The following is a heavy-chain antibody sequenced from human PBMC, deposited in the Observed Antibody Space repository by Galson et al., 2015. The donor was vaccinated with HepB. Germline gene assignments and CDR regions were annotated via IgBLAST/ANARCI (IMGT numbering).Heavy chain of an antibody. CDR1: GYSFTSSW. V-gene: IGHV5-51*01. D-gene: IGHD3-22*01. J-gene: IGHJ4*02. Sequence: QSGAEVKKPGDSLKISCKGSGYSFTSSWIAWVRQMPGKGLEWMGIIYPGDSDTRYSPSFQGQVTISADKSISTAYLQWSSLRASDTAMYYCARAYYDSSGYFDYWGQGTLVTVSS. CDR3: ARAYYDSSGYFDY. CDR2: IYPGDSDT.